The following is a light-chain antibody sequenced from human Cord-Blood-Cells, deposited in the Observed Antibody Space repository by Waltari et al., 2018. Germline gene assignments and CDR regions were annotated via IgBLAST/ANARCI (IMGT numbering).Light chain of an antibody. CDR3: QQYDNLPLT. CDR2: DAS. Sequence: EIQMPQSPSSLPAPVGARATSTCQASQDISNYLNWYQQKPGKAPKLLIYDASNLETGVPSRFSGSGSGTDFTFTISSLQPEDIATYYCQQYDNLPLTFGGGTKVEIK. CDR1: QDISNY. J-gene: IGKJ4*01. V-gene: IGKV1-33*01.